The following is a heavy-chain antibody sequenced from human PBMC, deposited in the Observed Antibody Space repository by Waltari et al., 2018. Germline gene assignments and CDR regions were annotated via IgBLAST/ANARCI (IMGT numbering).Heavy chain of an antibody. V-gene: IGHV1-2*02. CDR2: INPNSGVT. D-gene: IGHD7-27*01. CDR1: GYTFSDYL. J-gene: IGHJ4*02. CDR3: AAVIRPGRTLPWGY. Sequence: QVQLVQSGAEVKNPGASVKVSCKASGYTFSDYLITWVRQAPGQGLEWMGWINPNSGVTKYAQSFQGRVTMTRDTSINTVYMELSILRSDDTALYYCAAVIRPGRTLPWGYWGQGTLVTVSS.